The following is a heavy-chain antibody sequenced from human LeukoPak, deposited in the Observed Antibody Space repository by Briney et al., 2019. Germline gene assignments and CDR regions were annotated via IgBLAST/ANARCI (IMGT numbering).Heavy chain of an antibody. CDR2: ITASATAM. J-gene: IGHJ4*02. V-gene: IGHV3-48*02. CDR3: ASSGSYRFDY. D-gene: IGHD1-26*01. CDR1: GFTFSSYS. Sequence: GGSLRLSCAASGFTFSSYSMNWVRQAPGKGLEWVSHITASATAMFYADSVKGRFTISRDNAKNSLYLQMNSLRDEDTAVYYCASSGSYRFDYWGQGTLVTVSS.